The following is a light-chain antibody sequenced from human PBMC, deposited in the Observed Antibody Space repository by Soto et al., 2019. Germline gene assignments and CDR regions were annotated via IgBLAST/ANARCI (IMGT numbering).Light chain of an antibody. J-gene: IGKJ4*01. Sequence: EIVMTQSPSTLSVSPGERATLSCRASQSVSSSLAWFQQKPGQAPRLLIYDVSRRATAIPARFSGSGSGTDFTLTISSLEPEDFAVYYCQQRTTWPTFGGGTKVDI. CDR1: QSVSSS. CDR3: QQRTTWPT. CDR2: DVS. V-gene: IGKV3-11*01.